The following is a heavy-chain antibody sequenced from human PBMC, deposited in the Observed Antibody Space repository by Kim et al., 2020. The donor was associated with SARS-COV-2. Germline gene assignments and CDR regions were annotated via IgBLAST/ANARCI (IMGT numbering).Heavy chain of an antibody. CDR3: AKERRKYCSGGSCHLEY. J-gene: IGHJ4*02. Sequence: VKGRFTIYRDNSKNTLYLQMNNPRAEDTAVYYCAKERRKYCSGGSCHLEYWGQGTLVTVSS. D-gene: IGHD2-15*01. V-gene: IGHV3-33*06.